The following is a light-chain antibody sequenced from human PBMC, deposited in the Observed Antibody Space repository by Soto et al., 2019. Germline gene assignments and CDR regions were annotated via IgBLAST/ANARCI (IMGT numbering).Light chain of an antibody. Sequence: ELTQPPSVSVSPGQTASITCSGDKLGHKYACWYQQKPGQSPVLVVYQDTKRPSGIPERFSGSNSGNTATLTISGTQAGDEADYYCQAWDSNTAYVFGTGTKVTVL. CDR2: QDT. CDR1: KLGHKY. CDR3: QAWDSNTAYV. J-gene: IGLJ1*01. V-gene: IGLV3-1*01.